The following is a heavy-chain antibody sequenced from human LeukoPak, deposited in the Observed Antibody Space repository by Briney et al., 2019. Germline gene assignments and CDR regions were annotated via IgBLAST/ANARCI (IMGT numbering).Heavy chain of an antibody. V-gene: IGHV3-66*01. CDR1: GFPLSSNY. J-gene: IGHJ3*02. Sequence: VGSLRLSCAASGFPLSSNYMSWAPQAPRKGLEWVSLIYGGSTYYAHSVKGRFTISRDNSQNTLYLHMNSLRAEDTAVYYCAGGLGAFDIWGQGTMVTVSS. D-gene: IGHD3-16*01. CDR3: AGGLGAFDI. CDR2: IYGGST.